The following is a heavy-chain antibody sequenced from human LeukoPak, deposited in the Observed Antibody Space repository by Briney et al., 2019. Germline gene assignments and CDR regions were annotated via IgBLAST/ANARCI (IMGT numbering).Heavy chain of an antibody. CDR3: AKSPGGDDWYYFDY. CDR1: GFTFSSYS. D-gene: IGHD3-9*01. V-gene: IGHV3-21*04. Sequence: GGSLRLSCAASGFTFSSYSMKWVRQAPGKGLEWVLSISSSSSYIYYADSVKGRFTISSDNAKNSLYLQMNRLRAEDTALFYGAKSPGGDDWYYFDYWGQGTLVTVSS. CDR2: ISSSSSYI. J-gene: IGHJ4*02.